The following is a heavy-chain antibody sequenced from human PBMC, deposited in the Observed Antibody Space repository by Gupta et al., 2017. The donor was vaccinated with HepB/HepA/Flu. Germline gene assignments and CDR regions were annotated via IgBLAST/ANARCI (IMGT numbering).Heavy chain of an antibody. D-gene: IGHD2-2*02. CDR2: IRHDGSET. CDR1: GFTFSIYW. V-gene: IGHV3-7*01. Sequence: EVQLVDSGGGLVQPGVSLSLSCEASGFTFSIYWMTWVRQAPGKRLELVANIRHDGSETNYVDSVKGRFTISRDNAKNSLYLQMNSLRAEDTAVYYCAKHRTSRYTSGHNYGYMDLWGKGTTVIVSS. CDR3: AKHRTSRYTSGHNYGYMDL. J-gene: IGHJ6*03.